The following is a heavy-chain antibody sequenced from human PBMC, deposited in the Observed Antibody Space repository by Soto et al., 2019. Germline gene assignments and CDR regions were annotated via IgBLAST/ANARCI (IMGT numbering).Heavy chain of an antibody. CDR2: ISGSGGST. D-gene: IGHD5-18*01. J-gene: IGHJ4*02. Sequence: EVQLLESGGGLVQPGGSLRLSCAASGFTFSSYAMSWVRQAPGKGLEWVSAISGSGGSTYYADSVKGRFTISRDNSKNTLYRQMNSLRAEDTAVYYGAKDPSVYSYGPNRGEYWGQGTLVTVSS. V-gene: IGHV3-23*01. CDR1: GFTFSSYA. CDR3: AKDPSVYSYGPNRGEY.